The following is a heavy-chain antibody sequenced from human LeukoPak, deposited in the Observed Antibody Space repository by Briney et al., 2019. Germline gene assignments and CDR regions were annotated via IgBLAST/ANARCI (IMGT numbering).Heavy chain of an antibody. CDR2: ISGSGGST. Sequence: GGSLRLSCAASGFTFSSYAMSWVRQAPGKGLEWVSAISGSGGSTYYADSVKGRFTISRDNSKNTLYLQMNSLRAEDTAVYYCAKDRGPAAGSLYNWLDPWGQGTLVTVSS. CDR3: AKDRGPAAGSLYNWLDP. J-gene: IGHJ5*02. V-gene: IGHV3-23*01. CDR1: GFTFSSYA. D-gene: IGHD6-13*01.